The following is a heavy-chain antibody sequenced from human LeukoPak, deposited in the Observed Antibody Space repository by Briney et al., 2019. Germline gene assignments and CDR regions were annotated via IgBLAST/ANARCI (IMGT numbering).Heavy chain of an antibody. CDR2: ISGSGGST. D-gene: IGHD3-22*01. CDR3: EKADSSRTLTDFDY. Sequence: GGSLRLSCAASGFTFSSYAMSWVRQAPGKGLEWVSAISGSGGSTYYADSVKGRFTISRDNSKNTLYLQMNSPRAEATAVYLTEKADSSRTLTDFDYWGQGTLVTVSS. V-gene: IGHV3-23*01. J-gene: IGHJ4*02. CDR1: GFTFSSYA.